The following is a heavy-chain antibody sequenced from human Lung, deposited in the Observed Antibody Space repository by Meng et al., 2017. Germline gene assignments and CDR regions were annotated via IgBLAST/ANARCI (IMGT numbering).Heavy chain of an antibody. CDR3: TNDRLNH. J-gene: IGHJ1*01. CDR1: GFTFTAHW. V-gene: IGHV3-74*01. CDR2: INRDGTKP. Sequence: VDLVESGGGLVPLWGALRLSFAASGFTFTAHWMHWVRQGPGKGMVWVSRINRDGTKPTYADSVKGRFTISRVNAKNTLYLQMNNLRAEDTAFYYCTNDRLNHWGQGALVTVSS. D-gene: IGHD1-1*01.